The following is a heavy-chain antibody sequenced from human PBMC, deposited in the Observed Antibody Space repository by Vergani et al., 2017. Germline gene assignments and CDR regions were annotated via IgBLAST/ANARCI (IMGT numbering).Heavy chain of an antibody. CDR1: GGSISSYY. D-gene: IGHD6-19*01. V-gene: IGHV4-59*01. CDR3: ASSSGFPLGSFDP. CDR2: IYYSGST. Sequence: QVQLQESGPGLVKPSETLSLTCPVSGGSISSYYWSWIRQPPGKGLEWIGYIYYSGSTNYNPSLKSRVTISVDTSKNQFSLKLSSVTAADTAVYYCASSSGFPLGSFDPWGQGTLVTVSS. J-gene: IGHJ5*02.